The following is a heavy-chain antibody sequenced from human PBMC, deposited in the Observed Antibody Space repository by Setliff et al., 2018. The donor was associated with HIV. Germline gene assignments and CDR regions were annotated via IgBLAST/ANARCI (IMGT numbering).Heavy chain of an antibody. CDR1: GYIFTTYA. J-gene: IGHJ4*02. Sequence: ASVKVSCKASGYIFTTYALNWVRQAPGQGLEWMGRINPNNGATEYAQKFQGRVTMTSDSLTSTAHMELTRLRSDDTAVYYCARDLGIVIPFDYWGQGTLVTVSS. CDR3: ARDLGIVIPFDY. D-gene: IGHD3-16*01. V-gene: IGHV1-2*06. CDR2: INPNNGAT.